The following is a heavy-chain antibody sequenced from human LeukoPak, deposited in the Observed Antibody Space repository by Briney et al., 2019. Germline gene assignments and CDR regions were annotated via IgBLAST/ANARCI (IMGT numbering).Heavy chain of an antibody. CDR3: AREQDYYGSGMAYSDY. CDR2: ISYDGSNK. D-gene: IGHD3-10*01. Sequence: GGSLRLSCAASGFTFSSYAMHWVRQAPGKGLEWVAVISYDGSNKYYADSVKGRFTISRDNSKNTLYLQMNSLRAEDTAVYYCAREQDYYGSGMAYSDYWGQGTLVTVSS. J-gene: IGHJ4*02. V-gene: IGHV3-30-3*01. CDR1: GFTFSSYA.